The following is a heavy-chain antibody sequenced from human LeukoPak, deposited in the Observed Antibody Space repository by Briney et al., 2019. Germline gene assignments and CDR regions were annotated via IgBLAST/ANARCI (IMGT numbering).Heavy chain of an antibody. CDR1: GFTFSSYG. Sequence: GRSLRLSCAASGFTFSSYGMHWVRQAPGKGLEWVAVISNDGSNKFYADSVKGRFTISRDNSKNTLYLQMNSLRAEDTAVYYCAKDVIFWSGTLDYWGQGTLVTVSS. CDR2: ISNDGSNK. V-gene: IGHV3-30*18. J-gene: IGHJ4*02. CDR3: AKDVIFWSGTLDY. D-gene: IGHD3-3*01.